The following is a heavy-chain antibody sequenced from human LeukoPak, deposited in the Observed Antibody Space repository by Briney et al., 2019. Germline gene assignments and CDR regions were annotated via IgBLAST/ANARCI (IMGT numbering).Heavy chain of an antibody. D-gene: IGHD6-19*01. Sequence: GGSLRLSCAASGFTVSSNYMSWVRQAPGKGLEWVAVIWYDGSNKYYADSVKGRFTISRDNSKNTLYLQMNSLRAEDTAVYYCAKTAVAGKDGGRRNYFDYWGQGTLVTVSS. CDR1: GFTVSSNY. J-gene: IGHJ4*02. CDR2: IWYDGSNK. CDR3: AKTAVAGKDGGRRNYFDY. V-gene: IGHV3-33*06.